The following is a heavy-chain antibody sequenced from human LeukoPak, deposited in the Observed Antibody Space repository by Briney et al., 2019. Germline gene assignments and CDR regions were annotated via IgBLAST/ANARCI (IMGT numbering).Heavy chain of an antibody. CDR1: GGSSSGYY. CDR3: ARTGAVWFGGTNWFDP. Sequence: PSETLSLTCAVYGGSSSGYYWSWIRQPPGKGLEWIGEINHRGSANYNPSLKSRVTISVDTSKNQFSLKLSSVTAADTAVYYCARTGAVWFGGTNWFDPWGQGTLVTVSS. CDR2: INHRGSA. D-gene: IGHD3-10*01. J-gene: IGHJ5*02. V-gene: IGHV4-34*01.